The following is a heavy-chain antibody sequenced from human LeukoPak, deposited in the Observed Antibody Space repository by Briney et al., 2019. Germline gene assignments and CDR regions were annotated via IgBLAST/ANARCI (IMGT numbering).Heavy chain of an antibody. V-gene: IGHV4-4*07. J-gene: IGHJ4*02. Sequence: SETLSLTCTVSGGPFSSFHWSWIRQPAGKGLEWLGLIYTSGSTNYSPSLKSRLTMSVDASKHQFSLKLSSVTAADTAVYYCARDFDSWGQGILVTASS. CDR1: GGPFSSFH. CDR2: IYTSGST. CDR3: ARDFDS.